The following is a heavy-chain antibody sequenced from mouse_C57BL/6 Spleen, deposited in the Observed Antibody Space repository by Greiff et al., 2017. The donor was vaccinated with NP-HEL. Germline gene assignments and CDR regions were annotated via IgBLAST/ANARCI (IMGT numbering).Heavy chain of an antibody. V-gene: IGHV1-74*01. CDR2: IHPSDSDT. J-gene: IGHJ4*01. CDR3: AIPSYSNYVGAMDY. CDR1: GYTFTSYW. D-gene: IGHD2-5*01. Sequence: QVQLQQPGAELVKPGASVKVSCKASGYTFTSYWMHWVKQRPGQGLEWIGRIHPSDSDTNYNQQFKGKATLTVDQSSSTAYMQLSSLTSEDSAVYYCAIPSYSNYVGAMDYWGQGTSVTVSS.